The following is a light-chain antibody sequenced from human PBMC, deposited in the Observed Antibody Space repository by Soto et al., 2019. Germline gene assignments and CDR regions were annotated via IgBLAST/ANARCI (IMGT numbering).Light chain of an antibody. CDR1: SSDVGGYNY. V-gene: IGLV2-14*01. Sequence: QSALTQPASVSGSPGQSITISCTGTSSDVGGYNYVSWYQQHPGKSPKLMIYDVSNRPSGVSNRFSGSKSGKRASLTISGIQAEDEADYYCSSYTSSSTLLYVFGTGTTVTVL. J-gene: IGLJ1*01. CDR3: SSYTSSSTLLYV. CDR2: DVS.